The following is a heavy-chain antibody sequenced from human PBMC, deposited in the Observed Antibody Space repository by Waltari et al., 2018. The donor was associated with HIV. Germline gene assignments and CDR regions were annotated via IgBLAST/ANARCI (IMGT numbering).Heavy chain of an antibody. CDR1: GGSISSTSYY. V-gene: IGHV4-39*01. CDR3: ARLRGRGGITMIVPRFDP. CDR2: IYYSGRT. D-gene: IGHD3-22*01. Sequence: QLQLQESGPGLVKPSETLSLTCTVSGGSISSTSYYWGWIRQPPGKGLEWIGTIYYSGRTYDNPDFKSRVTISVDMSKNQFSLKLSSVTAADTAVYYCARLRGRGGITMIVPRFDPWGQGTLVTVSS. J-gene: IGHJ5*02.